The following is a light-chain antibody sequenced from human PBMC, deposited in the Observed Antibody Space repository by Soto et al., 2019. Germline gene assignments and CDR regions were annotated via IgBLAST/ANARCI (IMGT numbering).Light chain of an antibody. Sequence: SALTQPASVSGSPGQSITISCTGTSSDVGGYNYVSWYQQHPGKAPKLMIYDVSNRPSGVSNRFSGSKSGNTASLSISGFQAEDEADYYCSSYTSSSSLLYVFGTGTKVTVL. J-gene: IGLJ1*01. CDR1: SSDVGGYNY. CDR3: SSYTSSSSLLYV. V-gene: IGLV2-14*01. CDR2: DVS.